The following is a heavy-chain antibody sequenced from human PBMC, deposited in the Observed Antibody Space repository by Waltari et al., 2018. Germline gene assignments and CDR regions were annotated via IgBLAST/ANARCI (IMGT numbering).Heavy chain of an antibody. V-gene: IGHV3-23*01. CDR3: AKGGGSGSYYIDYYYMDV. CDR2: ISGSGGST. Sequence: LQLQESGPGLVKPSETLSLTCTVSGGSISSTSYYWGWIRQPPGKGLEWVSAISGSGGSTYYADSVKGRFTISRDNSKNTLYLQMNSLRAEDTAVYYCAKGGGSGSYYIDYYYMDVWGKGTTVTVSS. J-gene: IGHJ6*03. D-gene: IGHD3-10*01. CDR1: GGSISSTSYY.